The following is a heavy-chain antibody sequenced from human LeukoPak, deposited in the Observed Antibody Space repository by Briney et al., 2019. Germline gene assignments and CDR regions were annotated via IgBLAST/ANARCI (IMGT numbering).Heavy chain of an antibody. Sequence: GGSLRLSCAASGFTFSSYAMHWVRQAPGKGLEWVAVISYDGSNKYYADSVKGRFTISRDNSKNTLYLQMNSLRAEDTAVYYCAKVSAGVLRFLEWSDAFDIWGQGTMVTVSS. V-gene: IGHV3-30-3*01. J-gene: IGHJ3*02. CDR2: ISYDGSNK. CDR3: AKVSAGVLRFLEWSDAFDI. CDR1: GFTFSSYA. D-gene: IGHD3-3*01.